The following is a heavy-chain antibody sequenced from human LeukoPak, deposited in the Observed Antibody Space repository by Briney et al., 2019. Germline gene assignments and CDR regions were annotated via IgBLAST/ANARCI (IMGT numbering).Heavy chain of an antibody. CDR3: AREGRWELLHY. V-gene: IGHV4-61*02. Sequence: SETLSLTCTVSGDSISSGSYYWNWIRQPAGKGLEWIGRVYMNRNINYNPSLKSRVTISADTSKNQFSLQLTSVTAADTAVYYCAREGRWELLHYWGQGTLVTVSS. J-gene: IGHJ4*02. D-gene: IGHD1-26*01. CDR1: GDSISSGSYY. CDR2: VYMNRNI.